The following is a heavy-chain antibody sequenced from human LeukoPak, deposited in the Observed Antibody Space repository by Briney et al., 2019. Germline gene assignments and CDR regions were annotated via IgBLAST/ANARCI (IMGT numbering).Heavy chain of an antibody. CDR2: ISYDGSNK. J-gene: IGHJ4*02. D-gene: IGHD6-13*01. V-gene: IGHV3-30*18. Sequence: GRSLRLSCAVSGFTFNTYGMHWVRQAPGKGLEWVAVISYDGSNKYYADSVKGRFTISRDNSKNTLYLQMNSLRAEDTAVYYCAKDLERVPGMTLDYWGQGTLVTVSS. CDR3: AKDLERVPGMTLDY. CDR1: GFTFNTYG.